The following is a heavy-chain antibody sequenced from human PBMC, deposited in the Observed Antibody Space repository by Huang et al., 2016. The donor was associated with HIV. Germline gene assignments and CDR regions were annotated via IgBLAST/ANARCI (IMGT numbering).Heavy chain of an antibody. Sequence: QVQLVQSGAEMKKSGSSVKVSCKASGGTVSSFSFTWLRQAPGHGLEWMGGIIPLHENTDLAQKFRGRVTRTADESTNTAFMELSGLTSQDTAVYYCARGVGNSNRGFDIWGQGTLVTVS. J-gene: IGHJ4*02. CDR1: GGTVSSFS. D-gene: IGHD5-18*01. CDR3: ARGVGNSNRGFDI. CDR2: IIPLHENT. V-gene: IGHV1-69*10.